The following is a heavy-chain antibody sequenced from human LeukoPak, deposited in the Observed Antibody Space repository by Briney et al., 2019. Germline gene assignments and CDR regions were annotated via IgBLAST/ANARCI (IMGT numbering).Heavy chain of an antibody. D-gene: IGHD2-2*03. CDR1: GGSMTAGDYY. CDR2: S. CDR3: ARWMGPQAFDI. V-gene: IGHV4-39*07. Sequence: SETLSLTCTVSGGSMTAGDYYWGWVRQPPGTGLQWIATSYQGASLKSRVTISLDTSKNQFSLRLTSVTAADTAVYYCARWMGPQAFDIWGQGTMVTVSS. J-gene: IGHJ3*02.